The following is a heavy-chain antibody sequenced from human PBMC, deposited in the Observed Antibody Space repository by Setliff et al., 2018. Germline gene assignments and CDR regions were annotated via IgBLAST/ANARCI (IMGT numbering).Heavy chain of an antibody. CDR1: GYISTSYG. CDR3: AGDRSLGATGRLAY. J-gene: IGHJ4*02. Sequence: ASVKVSCKASGYISTSYGITWVRQAPGQGLEWMGRISAYNGNTIYAQKFQGRVTVTTDTSTGTGYMELRSLKSDDSAVYYCAGDRSLGATGRLAYWGQGTLVTVSS. D-gene: IGHD1-26*01. V-gene: IGHV1-18*01. CDR2: ISAYNGNT.